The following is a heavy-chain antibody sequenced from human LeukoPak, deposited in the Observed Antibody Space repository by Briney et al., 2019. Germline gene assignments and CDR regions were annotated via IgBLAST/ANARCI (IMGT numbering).Heavy chain of an antibody. CDR3: ARVLSSGSGSYYLGGNYYYYGMDV. V-gene: IGHV3-21*01. J-gene: IGHJ6*02. D-gene: IGHD3-10*01. CDR1: GFTLSTYG. CDR2: ISSSGSYI. Sequence: GGSLRLSCAASGFTLSTYGMHWVRQAPGKGLEWVSSISSSGSYIYYADSVKGRFTISRDNAKNSLYLQMNSLRAEDTAVYYCARVLSSGSGSYYLGGNYYYYGMDVWGQGTTVTVSS.